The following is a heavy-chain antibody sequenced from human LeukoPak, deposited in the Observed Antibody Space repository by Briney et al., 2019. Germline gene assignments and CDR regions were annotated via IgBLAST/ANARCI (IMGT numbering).Heavy chain of an antibody. J-gene: IGHJ3*02. CDR2: IYTSGST. V-gene: IGHV4-61*02. Sequence: SQTLSLTCTVSGGSISSGSYYWSWIRQPAGKGLEWIGRIYTSGSTNYNPSLKSRVTISVDTSKNQFSPKLSSVTAADTAVYYCAREEPHDAFDIWGQGTMVTVSS. CDR3: AREEPHDAFDI. D-gene: IGHD1-26*01. CDR1: GGSISSGSYY.